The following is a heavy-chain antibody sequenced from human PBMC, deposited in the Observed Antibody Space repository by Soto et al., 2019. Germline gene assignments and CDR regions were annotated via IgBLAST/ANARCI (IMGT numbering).Heavy chain of an antibody. D-gene: IGHD6-19*01. J-gene: IGHJ5*02. CDR1: GGSISNNNW. V-gene: IGHV4-4*02. CDR2: IHHSGST. CDR3: MRGPTSGWNA. Sequence: PSETLSLTCAVSGGSISNNNWLSWFLQSPWKGLEWIGEIHHSGSTNYNPSLKSRVTISVDKSKNQFSLNLGPVTAADTADYYCMRGPTSGWNAWGQGTLVTVSS.